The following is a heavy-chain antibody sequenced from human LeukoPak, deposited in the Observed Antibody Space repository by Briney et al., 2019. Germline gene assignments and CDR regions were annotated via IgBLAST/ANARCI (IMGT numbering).Heavy chain of an antibody. CDR3: ARRGPRSYGSGNYSTYYYYMDV. CDR1: GGSISSYY. J-gene: IGHJ6*03. Sequence: SETLSLTCTVSGGSISSYYWSWIRQPPGKGLEWIGEINHSGSTNYNPSLESRVTISVDTSKNQFSLKLNSVTAADTAVYYCARRGPRSYGSGNYSTYYYYMDVWGKGTTVTISS. CDR2: INHSGST. D-gene: IGHD3-10*01. V-gene: IGHV4-34*01.